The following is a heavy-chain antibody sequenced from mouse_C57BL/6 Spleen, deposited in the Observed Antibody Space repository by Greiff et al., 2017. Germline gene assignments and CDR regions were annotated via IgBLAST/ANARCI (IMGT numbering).Heavy chain of an antibody. CDR3: ARSDMRYGYPLGGESVDY. CDR2: IHPNSGST. J-gene: IGHJ2*01. Sequence: QVQLQQPGAELVKPGASVKLSCKASGYTFTSYWMHWVKQRPGQGLEWIGMIHPNSGSTNYNEKFKSKATLTVDKSSSTAYMQLSSLTSEDSAVYYCARSDMRYGYPLGGESVDYWGQGTTLTVSS. D-gene: IGHD2-2*01. CDR1: GYTFTSYW. V-gene: IGHV1-64*01.